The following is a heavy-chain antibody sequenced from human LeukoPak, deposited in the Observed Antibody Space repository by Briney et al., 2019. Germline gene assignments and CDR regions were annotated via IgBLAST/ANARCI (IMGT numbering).Heavy chain of an antibody. J-gene: IGHJ3*02. CDR1: GGTFSSYA. Sequence: SVKVSCKASGGTFSSYAISWVRQAPGQGLEWMGGIIPIFGTANYAQKFQGRVTITADESTSTAYMELSSLRSEDTAVYYCARDTKATYYDSSGYGPGAFDIWGQGTMVTVSS. CDR3: ARDTKATYYDSSGYGPGAFDI. D-gene: IGHD3-22*01. CDR2: IIPIFGTA. V-gene: IGHV1-69*13.